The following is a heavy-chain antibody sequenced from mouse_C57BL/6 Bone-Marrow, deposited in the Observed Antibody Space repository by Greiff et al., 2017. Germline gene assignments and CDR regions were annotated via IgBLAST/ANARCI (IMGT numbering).Heavy chain of an antibody. D-gene: IGHD2-3*01. Sequence: VQLKESGPELVKPGASVKISCKASGYSFTGYYMHWVKQSHVKSLEWIGRINPYNGATSYNQNFKDKASLTVDKSSSTAYMELHSLTSEDSAVYFCARGDGYYWYFDVWGTGTTVTVSS. V-gene: IGHV1-31*01. J-gene: IGHJ1*03. CDR1: GYSFTGYY. CDR2: INPYNGAT. CDR3: ARGDGYYWYFDV.